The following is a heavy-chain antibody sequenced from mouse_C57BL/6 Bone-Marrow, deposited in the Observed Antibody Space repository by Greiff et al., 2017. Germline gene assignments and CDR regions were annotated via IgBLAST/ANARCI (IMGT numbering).Heavy chain of an antibody. CDR1: GFSLSTFGMG. Sequence: QVTLKESGPGILQPSQTLSLTCSFSGFSLSTFGMGVGWIRQPSGKGLEWLAHIWWDDDKYYNPALKSRLTISKDTSKNQVFLKIANVDTADTATYYCARIFPYGSSFYYAMDYWGQGTSVTVSS. CDR2: IWWDDDK. D-gene: IGHD1-1*01. CDR3: ARIFPYGSSFYYAMDY. V-gene: IGHV8-8*01. J-gene: IGHJ4*01.